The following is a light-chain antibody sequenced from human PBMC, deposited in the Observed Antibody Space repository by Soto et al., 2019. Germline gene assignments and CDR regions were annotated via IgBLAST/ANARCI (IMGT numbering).Light chain of an antibody. J-gene: IGKJ1*01. Sequence: DIQMTQSPSSLSASVGDRVTITCRTSQSISNHLHWYQQKPGKAPKLLIFAASSLQSGVPSRFSGSRSGPDFTLTISSLQPEDFATYYCQQSYSSPPTFGQGTKVDIK. CDR1: QSISNH. CDR3: QQSYSSPPT. V-gene: IGKV1-39*01. CDR2: AAS.